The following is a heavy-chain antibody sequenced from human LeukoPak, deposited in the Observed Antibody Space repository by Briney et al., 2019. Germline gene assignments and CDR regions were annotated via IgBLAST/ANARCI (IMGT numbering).Heavy chain of an antibody. CDR2: IKRDGSGT. J-gene: IGHJ4*02. CDR1: GFTFNSYW. CDR3: ARGVYTSGWYPDYFDY. D-gene: IGHD6-19*01. V-gene: IGHV3-7*01. Sequence: GGSLRLSCAASGFTFNSYWMSWVRQAPGKGLEWVANIKRDGSGTYYVDSVKGRFTISRDNAKSSLYLQVNSLRAEDTAMYYCARGVYTSGWYPDYFDYWGQGTLVTVSS.